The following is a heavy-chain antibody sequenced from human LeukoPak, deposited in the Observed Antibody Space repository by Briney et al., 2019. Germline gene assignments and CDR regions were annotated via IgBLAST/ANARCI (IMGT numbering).Heavy chain of an antibody. CDR1: GFTFSSYA. D-gene: IGHD6-13*01. J-gene: IGHJ4*02. Sequence: GGSLRLSCAASGFTFSSYAMNWVRQAPGKGLEWVSTISGSGGSTCYADSVKGRFTISRDNSKNTLYLQMNSLRAEDTAVYYCAKTQYSSSWYGLFEYWGQGTLVTVSS. CDR2: ISGSGGST. V-gene: IGHV3-23*01. CDR3: AKTQYSSSWYGLFEY.